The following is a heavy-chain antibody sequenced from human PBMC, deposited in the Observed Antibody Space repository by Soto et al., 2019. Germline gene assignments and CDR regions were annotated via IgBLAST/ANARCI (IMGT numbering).Heavy chain of an antibody. Sequence: PGESLKISCKGSGYSFTSYWIGWVRQMPGKGLEWMGIIYPGDSDTRYSPSFQGQVTISADKSISTAYLQWSSLKASDTAMYYCARGGYCSGGSCYYYYGMDVWGRGTTVTVSS. D-gene: IGHD2-15*01. V-gene: IGHV5-51*01. CDR1: GYSFTSYW. J-gene: IGHJ6*02. CDR3: ARGGYCSGGSCYYYYGMDV. CDR2: IYPGDSDT.